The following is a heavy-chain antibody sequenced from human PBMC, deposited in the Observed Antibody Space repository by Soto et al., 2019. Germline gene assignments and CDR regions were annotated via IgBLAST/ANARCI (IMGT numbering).Heavy chain of an antibody. Sequence: ASVKVSCKASGGTFSSYTISWVRQAPGQGLEWMGRIIPILGIANYAQKFQGRVTITADKSTSTAYMELSSLRSEDTAVYYCARGSGGAAAVPYNWFDPWGQGTLVPVAS. J-gene: IGHJ5*02. CDR1: GGTFSSYT. CDR3: ARGSGGAAAVPYNWFDP. D-gene: IGHD6-13*01. V-gene: IGHV1-69*02. CDR2: IIPILGIA.